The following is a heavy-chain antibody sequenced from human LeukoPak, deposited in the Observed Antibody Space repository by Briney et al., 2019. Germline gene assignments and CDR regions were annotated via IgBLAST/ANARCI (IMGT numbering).Heavy chain of an antibody. CDR1: GFTFTSSA. Sequence: SVKVSCKASGFTFTSSAVQWVRQARGQRLEWIGWIVVGSGNTNYAQKFQERVTITRDMSTSTAYMELSSLRSEDTAVYYCAAASSFYSSGWYGSGDYWGQGTLVTVSS. CDR2: IVVGSGNT. V-gene: IGHV1-58*01. J-gene: IGHJ4*02. CDR3: AAASSFYSSGWYGSGDY. D-gene: IGHD6-19*01.